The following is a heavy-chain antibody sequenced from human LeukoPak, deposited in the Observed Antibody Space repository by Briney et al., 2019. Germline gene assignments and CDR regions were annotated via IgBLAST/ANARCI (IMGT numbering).Heavy chain of an antibody. V-gene: IGHV3-33*01. CDR3: ARGIVGATLPDAFDI. J-gene: IGHJ3*02. Sequence: PGRSLRLSCAASGFTFSSYGMHWARQAPGKGLEWVAVIWYDGSNKYYADSVKGRFTISRDNSKNTLYLQINSLRAEDTAVYYCARGIVGATLPDAFDIWGQGTMVTVSS. D-gene: IGHD1-26*01. CDR2: IWYDGSNK. CDR1: GFTFSSYG.